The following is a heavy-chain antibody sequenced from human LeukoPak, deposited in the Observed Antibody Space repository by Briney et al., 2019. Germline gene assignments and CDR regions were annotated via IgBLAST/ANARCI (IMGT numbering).Heavy chain of an antibody. V-gene: IGHV1-2*02. D-gene: IGHD1-1*01. J-gene: IGHJ3*02. Sequence: ASVKVSCKASGFTFSAYYMQWVRQAPGQGPEWMGWINPYSGGTKYAQRFQGRVTMTLDTSISTAYMELIRLRSDDTAVYFCARSFNWNDPLNDAFDIWGQGTMVTVSS. CDR1: GFTFSAYY. CDR2: INPYSGGT. CDR3: ARSFNWNDPLNDAFDI.